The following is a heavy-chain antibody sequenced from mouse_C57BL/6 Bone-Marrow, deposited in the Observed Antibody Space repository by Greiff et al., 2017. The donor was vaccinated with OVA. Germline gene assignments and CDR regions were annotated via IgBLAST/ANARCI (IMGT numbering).Heavy chain of an antibody. CDR3: ARGEYDGGGFDY. V-gene: IGHV5-17*01. Sequence: EVKVVESGGGLVKPGGSLKLSCAASGFTFSDYGMHWVRQAPEKGLEWVAYISSGSSTIYYADTVKGRFTISRDNAKNTLFLQMTSLRSEDTAMYYCARGEYDGGGFDYWGQGTTLTVSS. CDR1: GFTFSDYG. J-gene: IGHJ2*01. CDR2: ISSGSSTI. D-gene: IGHD2-14*01.